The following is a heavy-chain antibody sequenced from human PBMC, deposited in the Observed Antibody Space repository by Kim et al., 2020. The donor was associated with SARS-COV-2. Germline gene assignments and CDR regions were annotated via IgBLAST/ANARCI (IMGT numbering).Heavy chain of an antibody. CDR1: GFTFSSYA. J-gene: IGHJ4*02. D-gene: IGHD6-19*01. V-gene: IGHV3-23*03. CDR3: AKARIAVARRLYYFDY. CDR2: IYSGGSST. Sequence: GGSLRLSCAASGFTFSSYAMSWVRQAPGKGLEWVSVIYSGGSSTYYADSVKGRFTISRDNSKNTLYLQMNSLRAEDTAVYYCAKARIAVARRLYYFDYWGQGTLVTVSS.